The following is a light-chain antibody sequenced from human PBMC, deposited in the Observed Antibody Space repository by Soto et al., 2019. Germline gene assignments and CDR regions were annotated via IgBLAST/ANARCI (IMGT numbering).Light chain of an antibody. J-gene: IGKJ3*01. V-gene: IGKV1-39*01. CDR3: QHSYSIRFT. CDR1: HSISTS. CDR2: AAA. Sequence: DIQMTQSPSSLSAPVGDRVTVACRASHSISTSLNWYQQKPGKAPKLLIYAAASLQSGVTSRFSGSESGTDFTLTITSLQPESFATAYCQHSYSIRFTFGPGTKVDIK.